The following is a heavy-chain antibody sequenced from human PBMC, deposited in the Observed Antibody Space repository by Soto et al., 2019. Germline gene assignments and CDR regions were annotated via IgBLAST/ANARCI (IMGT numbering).Heavy chain of an antibody. CDR3: ARSSGWYNFDY. D-gene: IGHD6-19*01. CDR2: ISGYNGNT. Sequence: ASVKFSCKASGYTFTSYGISWVRQAPGQGLEWMVWISGYNGNTNDXXKLQGRVXXTTDTSTITAXMELRXLRSDDTAVYYCARSSGWYNFDYWRQGTLVTVSS. V-gene: IGHV1-18*01. J-gene: IGHJ4*02. CDR1: GYTFTSYG.